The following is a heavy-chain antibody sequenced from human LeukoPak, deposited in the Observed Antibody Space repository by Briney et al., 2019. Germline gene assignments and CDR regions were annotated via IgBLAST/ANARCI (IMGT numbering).Heavy chain of an antibody. CDR1: GYTFTSYD. CDR3: ARYAVVGAMNWFDP. Sequence: ASVKVSCKASGYTFTSYDINWVRQATGQGLEWVGWMDPSSGKTGYAQKFQGRVTMTRDTSISTAYMELSSLRSDDTAIYYCARYAVVGAMNWFDPWGQGTLVTVSS. CDR2: MDPSSGKT. V-gene: IGHV1-8*01. D-gene: IGHD2-15*01. J-gene: IGHJ5*02.